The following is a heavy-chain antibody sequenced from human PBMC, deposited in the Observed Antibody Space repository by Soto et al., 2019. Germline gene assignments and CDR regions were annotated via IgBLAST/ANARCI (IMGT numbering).Heavy chain of an antibody. D-gene: IGHD1-26*01. Sequence: QVQLVESGGGVVQPGRSLRLSCVASGFTFTNHGWHWVRQAPGKGLEWVAMIWFDGSKKNYADSVKGRFTISRDDSKNTFYLQMNSLRTEDTAVYDCARDRSATWSHAGWFDHWGQGTLVTVSS. CDR1: GFTFTNHG. CDR3: ARDRSATWSHAGWFDH. CDR2: IWFDGSKK. J-gene: IGHJ5*02. V-gene: IGHV3-33*01.